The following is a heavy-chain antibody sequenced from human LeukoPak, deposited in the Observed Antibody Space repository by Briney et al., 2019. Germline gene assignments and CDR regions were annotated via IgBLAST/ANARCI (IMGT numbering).Heavy chain of an antibody. D-gene: IGHD3-16*01. CDR2: ISGSGGGGST. CDR3: ARDGVGGMDV. J-gene: IGHJ6*02. V-gene: IGHV3-23*01. CDR1: GFTFSSYA. Sequence: GGSLRLSCAASGFTFSSYAMTWVRQAPGKGLEWVSTISGSGGGGSTYYADSVKGRFTISRDNSKNTLYLQMNSLRAEDTAVYYCARDGVGGMDVWGQGTTVTVSS.